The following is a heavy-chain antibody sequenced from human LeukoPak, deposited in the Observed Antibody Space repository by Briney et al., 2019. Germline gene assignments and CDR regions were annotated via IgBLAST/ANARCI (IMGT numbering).Heavy chain of an antibody. J-gene: IGHJ4*02. CDR3: AKELTTSSGYLQYFDY. D-gene: IGHD6-13*01. V-gene: IGHV3-30*18. Sequence: GGSLRLSCAASGFTFSSYGMHWVRQAPGKGLEWVAVISYHGTNKYYADSVKGRFTISRDNSKNTLYLQMNSLRAEDTAVYYCAKELTTSSGYLQYFDYWGQGTLVTVSS. CDR1: GFTFSSYG. CDR2: ISYHGTNK.